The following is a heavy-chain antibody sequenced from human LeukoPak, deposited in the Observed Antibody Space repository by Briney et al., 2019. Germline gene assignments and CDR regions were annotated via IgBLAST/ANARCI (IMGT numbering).Heavy chain of an antibody. CDR2: IYSGGST. CDR3: ASNQYYYDSSGYYPRGI. Sequence: PGGSLRLSCAASGFIVSSNYMSWVRQAPGKGLEWVSVIYSGGSTYYADSVKGRFTISRDNSKNTLYLQMNSLRAEDTAVYYCASNQYYYDSSGYYPRGIWGQGTMVTVSS. V-gene: IGHV3-66*02. D-gene: IGHD3-22*01. J-gene: IGHJ3*02. CDR1: GFIVSSNY.